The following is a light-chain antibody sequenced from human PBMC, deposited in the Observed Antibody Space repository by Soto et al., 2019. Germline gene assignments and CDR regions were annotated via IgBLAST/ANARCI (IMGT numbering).Light chain of an antibody. J-gene: IGLJ1*01. CDR2: EVS. CDR3: FSYTSSGTYV. V-gene: IGLV2-14*01. Sequence: VLTQPASVSGSPGQSMTISCTGTSSDVGNYKYVSWYQQHPGKAPKLMIYEVSNRPSGVSNRFSGSKSGNTASLTISGLQAEDETDYYCFSYTSSGTYVFGTGTKVTVL. CDR1: SSDVGNYKY.